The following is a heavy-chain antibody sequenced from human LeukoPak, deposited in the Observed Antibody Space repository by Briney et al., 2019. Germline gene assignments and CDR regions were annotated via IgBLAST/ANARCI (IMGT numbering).Heavy chain of an antibody. CDR3: ARGPVIYSAFDY. Sequence: GSLRLSCAASGSPFTTYSMTGVRQAPGKGLEWVSSISSSSSHIYYADSVKGRFTISRGNAKNSLYLQMNSLRAEDTDVYYCARGPVIYSAFDYWGQGTLVTVSS. CDR1: GSPFTTYS. CDR2: ISSSSSHI. J-gene: IGHJ4*02. V-gene: IGHV3-21*01. D-gene: IGHD5-18*01.